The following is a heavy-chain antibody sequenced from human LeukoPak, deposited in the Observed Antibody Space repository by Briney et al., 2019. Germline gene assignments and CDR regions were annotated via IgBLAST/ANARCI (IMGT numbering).Heavy chain of an antibody. CDR2: IYYSGST. J-gene: IGHJ6*03. D-gene: IGHD2-15*01. V-gene: IGHV4-59*12. CDR3: ARDSRYCSGGSCYAPVRYYMDV. Sequence: SETLSLTCTVSGGSIRSYYWSWIRQPPGKGLEWIGYIYYSGSTNYNPSLKSRVTISVDTSKNQFSLKLSSVTAADTAVYYCARDSRYCSGGSCYAPVRYYMDVWGKGTTVTVSS. CDR1: GGSIRSYY.